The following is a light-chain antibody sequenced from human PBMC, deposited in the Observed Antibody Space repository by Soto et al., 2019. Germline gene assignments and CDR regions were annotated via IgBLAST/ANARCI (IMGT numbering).Light chain of an antibody. CDR2: DVS. J-gene: IGLJ3*02. CDR1: SSDVGGYNY. V-gene: IGLV2-11*01. CDR3: CSYAGTYTQWV. Sequence: QSALAQPRSVSGSPGQSVTISCTGTSSDVGGYNYVSWYQQHPGKAPKLVIYDVSKRPSGVPDRFSGSKSGNTASLTVSGLQAEDEADYSCCSYAGTYTQWVFGVGTKVTV.